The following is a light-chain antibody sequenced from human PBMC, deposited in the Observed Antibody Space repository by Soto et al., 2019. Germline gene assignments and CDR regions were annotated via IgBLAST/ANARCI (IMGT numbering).Light chain of an antibody. CDR3: QQYTSSPYT. Sequence: VLRQSQAILSGSPGEKPPLSCRARQILGSSLAWYPQTAGQAPRLLISGASTRATGIPDRFSGSGSGTEFTLTISRLESEDFAVYYCQQYTSSPYTFGGGTKLEIK. J-gene: IGKJ4*01. V-gene: IGKV3-15*01. CDR1: QILGSS. CDR2: GAS.